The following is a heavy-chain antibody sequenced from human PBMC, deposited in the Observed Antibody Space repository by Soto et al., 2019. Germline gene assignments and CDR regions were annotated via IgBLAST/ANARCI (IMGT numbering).Heavy chain of an antibody. Sequence: EVQLVESGGGLVKPGGSLRLSCAASGFTFSSYSMNWVRQAPGKGLEWVSSISSSSSYIYYADSVKGRFTISRDNAKNSLYLQMNSLRAEDTAVYYCARDDGDIVATIWGGYFGLGYWGQGTLVTVSS. CDR3: ARDDGDIVATIWGGYFGLGY. CDR1: GFTFSSYS. J-gene: IGHJ4*02. D-gene: IGHD5-12*01. CDR2: ISSSSSYI. V-gene: IGHV3-21*01.